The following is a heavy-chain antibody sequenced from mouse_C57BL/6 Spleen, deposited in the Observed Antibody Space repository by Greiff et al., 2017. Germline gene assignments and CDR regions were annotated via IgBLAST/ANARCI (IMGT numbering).Heavy chain of an antibody. CDR2: INPNNGGT. D-gene: IGHD1-1*01. CDR1: GYTFTDYY. J-gene: IGHJ4*01. V-gene: IGHV1-26*01. Sequence: VQLQQSGPELVKPGASVKISCKASGYTFTDYYMNWVKQSHGKSLEWIGDINPNNGGTSYNQKFKGKATLTVDKSSSTAYMELRSLTSEDSAVYYGARGRGSGNAMDDWGQGTSVTVSS. CDR3: ARGRGSGNAMDD.